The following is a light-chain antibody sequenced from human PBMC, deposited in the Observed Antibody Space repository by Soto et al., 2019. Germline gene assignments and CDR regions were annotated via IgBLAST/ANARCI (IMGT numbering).Light chain of an antibody. CDR2: GAS. CDR3: QQYGSSPPT. V-gene: IGKV3-20*01. CDR1: QSVSTNY. J-gene: IGKJ1*01. Sequence: EIVLTQSPGTLSLSPGERATLSGRASQSVSTNYLAWYQRKPGQAPRLLIYGASNRATGIPDRFSGSGSGTDFTLTITRLEPEDFPVYYCQQYGSSPPTFGQGTKVEIK.